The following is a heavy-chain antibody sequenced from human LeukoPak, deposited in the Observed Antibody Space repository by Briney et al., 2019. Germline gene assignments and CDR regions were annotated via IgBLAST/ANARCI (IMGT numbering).Heavy chain of an antibody. V-gene: IGHV3-30-3*01. J-gene: IGHJ6*02. CDR1: GFTFSSYA. D-gene: IGHD3-3*01. CDR2: ISYDGSNK. CDR3: ARDRDLGRITIFGVVAYYYGMDV. Sequence: TGGSLRLSCAASGFTFSSYAMHWVRQAPGKGLEWVAVISYDGSNKYYADSVKGRFTTSRDNSKNTLYLQMNSLRAEDTAVYYCARDRDLGRITIFGVVAYYYGMDVWGQGTTVTVSS.